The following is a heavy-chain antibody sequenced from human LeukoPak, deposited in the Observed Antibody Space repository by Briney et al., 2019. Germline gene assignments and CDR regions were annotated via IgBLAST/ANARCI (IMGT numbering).Heavy chain of an antibody. Sequence: PGGSLRLSCAASGLAFSTYGMHWVRQAPGQGLEWVAVIAYDGINEYYAESVKGRFTISRDNSKHTLYLQMSSLRAEDTAVYYCAKEFNSGLPDYWGQGTLVTVPS. CDR2: IAYDGINE. D-gene: IGHD2-21*01. V-gene: IGHV3-30*18. CDR3: AKEFNSGLPDY. CDR1: GLAFSTYG. J-gene: IGHJ4*02.